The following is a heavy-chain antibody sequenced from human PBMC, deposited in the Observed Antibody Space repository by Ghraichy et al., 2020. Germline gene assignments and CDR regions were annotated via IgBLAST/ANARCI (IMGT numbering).Heavy chain of an antibody. CDR3: ARGRYCGGGACYPRPSNFDF. CDR2: INYVGST. J-gene: IGHJ4*02. D-gene: IGHD2-15*01. V-gene: IGHV4-34*01. CDR1: GGSIAGYY. Sequence: SETLSLTCAVYGGSIAGYYWSWIRQSPGRGLEWVGEINYVGSTIYNPSLDSRLLISLDMSRNQCSLKLTSVAAADTAVYYCARGRYCGGGACYPRPSNFDFWGRGILVTVSS.